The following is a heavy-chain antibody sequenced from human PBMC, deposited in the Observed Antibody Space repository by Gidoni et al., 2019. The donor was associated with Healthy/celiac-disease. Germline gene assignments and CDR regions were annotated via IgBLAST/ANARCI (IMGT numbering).Heavy chain of an antibody. Sequence: QVQLQESCPGLVKPSQTLSLTCTVSGGSISSGGYYWSWIRQHPGKGLEWIGYIYYSGSTYYNPSLKSRVTISVDTSKNQFSLKLSSVTAADTAVYYCAGELLGTPEGGYNWFDPWGQGTLVTVSS. J-gene: IGHJ5*02. CDR3: AGELLGTPEGGYNWFDP. V-gene: IGHV4-31*03. D-gene: IGHD7-27*01. CDR1: GGSISSGGYY. CDR2: IYYSGST.